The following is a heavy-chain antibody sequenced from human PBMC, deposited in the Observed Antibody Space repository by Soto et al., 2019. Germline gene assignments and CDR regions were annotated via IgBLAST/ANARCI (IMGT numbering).Heavy chain of an antibody. J-gene: IGHJ4*02. CDR2: IFYSGNT. CDR3: ARVYGSGSYYFDY. CDR1: GGSISNAAYY. D-gene: IGHD3-10*01. V-gene: IGHV4-39*01. Sequence: SETLSLTCTVSGGSISNAAYYWGWIRQPPGKGLECIGIIFYSGNTYYSPSLKSRVTMSVDTSKNQFSLKLSSVSAADTSMYYCARVYGSGSYYFDYWGQGTLVTVS.